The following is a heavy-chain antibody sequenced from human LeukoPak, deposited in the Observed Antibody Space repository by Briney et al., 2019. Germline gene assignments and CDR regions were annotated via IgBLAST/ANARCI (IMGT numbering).Heavy chain of an antibody. J-gene: IGHJ5*02. V-gene: IGHV4-59*01. CDR1: GGSISNYY. CDR2: IYYSGST. Sequence: SETLSLTCTVSGGSISNYYWSWIRQPPGKGLEWIGYIYYSGSTNYNPSLKSRVTISVDTSKNQFSLKLRSVTAADTAVYYCARNVRLGSGELSFAPFKNWFDPWGQGTLVTVSS. CDR3: ARNVRLGSGELSFAPFKNWFDP. D-gene: IGHD3-16*02.